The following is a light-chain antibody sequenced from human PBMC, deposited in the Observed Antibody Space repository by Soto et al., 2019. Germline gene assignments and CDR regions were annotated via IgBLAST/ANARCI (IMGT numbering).Light chain of an antibody. Sequence: QSALTQPASVSGSPGQSITISCTGTSSDVGGYNHVSWYQQHPGKAPKLMIYDVTNRPSGVSNRFSGSKSSNTASLTISGLQADDEADYYCNSYTTTNTLVFGGGTKLTVL. J-gene: IGLJ2*01. V-gene: IGLV2-14*03. CDR3: NSYTTTNTLV. CDR1: SSDVGGYNH. CDR2: DVT.